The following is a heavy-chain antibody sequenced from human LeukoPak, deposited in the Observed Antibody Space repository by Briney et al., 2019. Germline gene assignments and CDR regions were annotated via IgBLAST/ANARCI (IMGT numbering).Heavy chain of an antibody. CDR3: AKRLPYYFDY. Sequence: GGSLRLSCAASGFTLSSYGMSWVRQAPGKGLEWVSAIGGSGGTTYYADSVKGRFTISRDNSKNTLYLQMNGLRAEDTAVYHCAKRLPYYFDYWGQGTLVTVSS. CDR2: IGGSGGTT. V-gene: IGHV3-23*01. J-gene: IGHJ4*02. CDR1: GFTLSSYG.